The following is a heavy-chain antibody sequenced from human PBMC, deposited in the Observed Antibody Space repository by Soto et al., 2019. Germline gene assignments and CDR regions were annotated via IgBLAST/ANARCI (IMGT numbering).Heavy chain of an antibody. CDR1: GGSFSGYY. D-gene: IGHD5-12*01. Sequence: QVELQQWGAGLLKPSETLSLTCAVYGGSFSGYYWSWIRQPPGKGLEWIGEINHRGSTNYNPSLKSRVTISVDTSKNQFSLKLSSVTAADTPVYYCARAYSGYDFGYWGQGTLVTVSS. CDR3: ARAYSGYDFGY. V-gene: IGHV4-34*01. J-gene: IGHJ4*02. CDR2: INHRGST.